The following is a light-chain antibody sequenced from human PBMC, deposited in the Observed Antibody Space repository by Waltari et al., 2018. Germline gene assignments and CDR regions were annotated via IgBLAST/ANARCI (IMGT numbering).Light chain of an antibody. J-gene: IGKJ2*01. CDR1: QSVSNN. CDR3: QQYNNWPLYT. V-gene: IGKV3-15*01. Sequence: EAMMTQSPATLSVSPGDRATPSCRASQSVSNNVARFQQKPGQAPSLLIYDASTRATGVPARFSGSGSGTEFTLTISSLQTEDFAVYYCQQYNNWPLYTFGQGTKLEIK. CDR2: DAS.